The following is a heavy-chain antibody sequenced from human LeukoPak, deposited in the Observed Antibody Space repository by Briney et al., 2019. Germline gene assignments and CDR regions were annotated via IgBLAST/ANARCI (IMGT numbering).Heavy chain of an antibody. CDR3: ARDRVLRYFDWTQIDY. V-gene: IGHV1-46*01. Sequence: RASVKVSCKASGYTFTSYYMHWVRQAPGQGLEWMGIINPSGGSTSYAQKFQGRVTMTRDTSISTAYMELSRLRSDDTAVYYCARDRVLRYFDWTQIDYWGQGTLVTVSS. J-gene: IGHJ4*02. CDR1: GYTFTSYY. D-gene: IGHD3-9*01. CDR2: INPSGGST.